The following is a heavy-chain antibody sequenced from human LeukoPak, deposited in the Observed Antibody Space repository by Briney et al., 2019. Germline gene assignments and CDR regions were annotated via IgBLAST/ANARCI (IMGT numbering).Heavy chain of an antibody. Sequence: KPSETLSLTCAVYGGSFSGYYWSWIRQPPGKGLEWIGEINHSGSTNYNPSLKSRVTISVDTSKNQFSLKLTSVTATDTAVYYCARSRRSWSTFDYWGQGTLVTVSS. D-gene: IGHD6-13*01. CDR3: ARSRRSWSTFDY. CDR2: INHSGST. J-gene: IGHJ4*02. V-gene: IGHV4-34*01. CDR1: GGSFSGYY.